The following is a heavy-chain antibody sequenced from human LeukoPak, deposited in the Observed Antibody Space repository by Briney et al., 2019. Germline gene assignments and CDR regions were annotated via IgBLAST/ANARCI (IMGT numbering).Heavy chain of an antibody. D-gene: IGHD4-17*01. Sequence: AGGSLRLSCAASGFTVSSNYMSWVRQAPGKGLEWVSVIYSGGSTYYADSVKGRFTISRDNSKNTLYLQMNSLRAEDTAVYYCARAPPWIPHDYGDYYFDYWGQGTLVTVSS. J-gene: IGHJ4*02. CDR1: GFTVSSNY. CDR3: ARAPPWIPHDYGDYYFDY. V-gene: IGHV3-66*01. CDR2: IYSGGST.